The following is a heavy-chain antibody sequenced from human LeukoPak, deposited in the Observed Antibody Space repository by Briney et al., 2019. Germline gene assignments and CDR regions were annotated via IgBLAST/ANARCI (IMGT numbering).Heavy chain of an antibody. CDR3: AGFSGYAFYYYYMDV. Sequence: SETLSLTCTVSGGSISSYYWSWIRQPAGKGLEWIGRIYTSGSTNYNPSLKSRVTVSVDTSKNQFSLKLSSVTAADTAVYYCAGFSGYAFYYYYMDVWGKGTTVTVSS. D-gene: IGHD5-12*01. CDR1: GGSISSYY. J-gene: IGHJ6*03. V-gene: IGHV4-4*07. CDR2: IYTSGST.